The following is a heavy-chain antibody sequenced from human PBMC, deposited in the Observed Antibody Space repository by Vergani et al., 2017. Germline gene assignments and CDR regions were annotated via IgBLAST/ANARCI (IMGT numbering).Heavy chain of an antibody. V-gene: IGHV1-8*01. CDR3: ARGDWWELRRNDAFDI. D-gene: IGHD1-26*01. CDR1: GYTFTSYD. Sequence: QVQLVQSGAEVKKPGASVKVSCKASGYTFTSYDINWVRQATGQGLEWMGWMNPNSGNTGYAQKFQGRVTMTRNTSISTAYMELSSLRSEDTAVYYCARGDWWELRRNDAFDIWGQGTMVTVSS. CDR2: MNPNSGNT. J-gene: IGHJ3*02.